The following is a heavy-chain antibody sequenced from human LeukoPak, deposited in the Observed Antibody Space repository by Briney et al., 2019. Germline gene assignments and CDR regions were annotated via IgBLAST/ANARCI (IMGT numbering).Heavy chain of an antibody. J-gene: IGHJ4*02. V-gene: IGHV3-23*01. CDR2: ISGSGGST. Sequence: GGSLRLSCAASGFTFSGYAMSWVRQAPGKGLEWVSAISGSGGSTYYADSVKGRFTISRDNSKNTLYLQMNSLRAEDTAVYYCAKDRRTPYDSSGYYSDYWGQGTLVTVSS. CDR1: GFTFSGYA. CDR3: AKDRRTPYDSSGYYSDY. D-gene: IGHD3-22*01.